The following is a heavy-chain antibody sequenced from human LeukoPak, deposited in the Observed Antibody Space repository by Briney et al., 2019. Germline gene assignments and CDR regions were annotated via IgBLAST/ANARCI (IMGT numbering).Heavy chain of an antibody. CDR3: ARALWPYYFDY. CDR1: GFTFSSNG. Sequence: GRSRRLSCAAYGFTFSSNGMHWVRQAPGKGLGWVAIIWCDGSNEYYADSVKGRFTISRDNSKNTLYLQMNSLRAEDTAVYYCARALWPYYFDYWGQGTLVTVSS. V-gene: IGHV3-33*01. D-gene: IGHD2-21*01. J-gene: IGHJ4*02. CDR2: IWCDGSNE.